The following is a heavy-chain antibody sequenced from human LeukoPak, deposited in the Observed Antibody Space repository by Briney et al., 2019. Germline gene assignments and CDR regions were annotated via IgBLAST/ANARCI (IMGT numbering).Heavy chain of an antibody. CDR1: GFTFSSYA. Sequence: GGSLRLSCAASGFTFSSYAMHWVRQAPGKGLEYVSAISSNGCSTYYANSVKGRFTISRDNSKNTLYLQMGSLRAEDMAVYYCARTARMEVAGTFEAYYMDVWGKGTTVTVSS. J-gene: IGHJ6*03. CDR2: ISSNGCST. V-gene: IGHV3-64*01. CDR3: ARTARMEVAGTFEAYYMDV. D-gene: IGHD6-19*01.